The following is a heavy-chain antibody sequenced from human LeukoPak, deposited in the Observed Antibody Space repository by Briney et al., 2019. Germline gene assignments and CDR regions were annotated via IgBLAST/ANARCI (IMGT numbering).Heavy chain of an antibody. D-gene: IGHD2-21*02. J-gene: IGHJ4*02. Sequence: SETLSLTCSVSDGSMRTYYWSWIRQPRGKGLEWIGYIYYSGSTNYNPSLKSRVTISVDTSKNQFSLKLSSVTAADTAVYYCARAPPPHIVVVTAMTFDYWGQGTLVTVSS. CDR3: ARAPPPHIVVVTAMTFDY. CDR2: IYYSGST. V-gene: IGHV4-59*01. CDR1: DGSMRTYY.